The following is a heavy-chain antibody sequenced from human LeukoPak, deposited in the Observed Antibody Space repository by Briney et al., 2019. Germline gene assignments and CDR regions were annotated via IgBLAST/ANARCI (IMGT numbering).Heavy chain of an antibody. D-gene: IGHD1-26*01. CDR2: IRYDGSNK. CDR3: AKDLGGTTIPFDY. J-gene: IGHJ4*02. V-gene: IGHV3-30*02. Sequence: GGSLRLSCAASGFTFRYYGMHWVRQAPGKGLEWVAFIRYDGSNKYYADSVKGRFTISRDNSKNTLYLQMNSLRAEDTALYCAKDLGGTTIPFDYWGQGTLVTVSS. CDR1: GFTFRYYG.